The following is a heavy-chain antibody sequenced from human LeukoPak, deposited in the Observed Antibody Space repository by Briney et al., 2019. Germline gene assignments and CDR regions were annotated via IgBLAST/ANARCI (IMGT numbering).Heavy chain of an antibody. CDR2: ISGTGSAT. D-gene: IGHD3-10*01. CDR3: ATEFNYYGSGSYG. V-gene: IGHV3-66*02. J-gene: IGHJ4*02. Sequence: GGSLRLSCAASGFTVSSNYMSWVRQAPGKGLEWVSVISGTGSATYYADSVKGRFTISRDNSKNTLYLQMNSLRAEDTAVYYCATEFNYYGSGSYGWGQGTLVTVSS. CDR1: GFTVSSNY.